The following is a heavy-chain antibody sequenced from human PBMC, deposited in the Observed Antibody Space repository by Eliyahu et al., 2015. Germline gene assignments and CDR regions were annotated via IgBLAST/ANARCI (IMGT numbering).Heavy chain of an antibody. Sequence: QVQLVESGGGLVKPGGSLXXSCXAXGFPFSDYYMSWIRQAPGKGLEWVSYISSSGSTIYYADSVKGRFTISRDNAKNSLYLQMNSLRAEDTAVYYCARSMVVTAILFDYWGQGTLVTVSS. V-gene: IGHV3-11*01. J-gene: IGHJ4*02. CDR1: GFPFSDYY. CDR3: ARSMVVTAILFDY. D-gene: IGHD2-21*02. CDR2: ISSSGSTI.